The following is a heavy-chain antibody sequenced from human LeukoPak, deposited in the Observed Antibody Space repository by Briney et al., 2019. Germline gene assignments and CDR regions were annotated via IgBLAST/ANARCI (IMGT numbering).Heavy chain of an antibody. V-gene: IGHV4-39*01. Sequence: SETLSLTCTVSGGSISSSSYYWGWIRQPPGKGLEWIGSIYYSGSTYYNPSLKSRVTISVDTSKNQFSLELSSVTAADTAVYYCAFSWTKTKTLDYWGQGTLSPSPQ. CDR2: IYYSGST. CDR3: AFSWTKTKTLDY. D-gene: IGHD3/OR15-3a*01. CDR1: GGSISSSSYY. J-gene: IGHJ4*02.